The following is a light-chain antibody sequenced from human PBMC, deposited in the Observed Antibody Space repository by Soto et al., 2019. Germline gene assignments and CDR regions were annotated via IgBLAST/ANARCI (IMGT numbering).Light chain of an antibody. V-gene: IGKV1-5*01. J-gene: IGKJ1*01. CDR1: QSISGG. Sequence: DIQLTQSPSTLSASVGDRVSITCRASQSISGGLAWYQKKPGKAPRLLIYDASGLQSGVPSRFSGSGSGTEFTLTVSDLHLEDFATYYCQQYNTDSPWTFGQGTKVEIK. CDR3: QQYNTDSPWT. CDR2: DAS.